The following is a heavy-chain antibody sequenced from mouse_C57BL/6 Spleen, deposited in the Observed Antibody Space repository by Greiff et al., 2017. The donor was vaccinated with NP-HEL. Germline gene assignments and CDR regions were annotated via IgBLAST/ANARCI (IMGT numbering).Heavy chain of an antibody. J-gene: IGHJ4*01. CDR2: IDPETGGT. CDR1: GYTFTDYE. CDR3: TKVGNRGYAMDD. D-gene: IGHD2-1*01. Sequence: QVQLQQSGAELVRPGASVTLSCKASGYTFTDYEMHWVKQTPVHGLEWIGAIDPETGGTAYNQKFKGKAILTADNSSSTAYMELRSLTSEDSAVYYCTKVGNRGYAMDDWGQGTSVTVSS. V-gene: IGHV1-15*01.